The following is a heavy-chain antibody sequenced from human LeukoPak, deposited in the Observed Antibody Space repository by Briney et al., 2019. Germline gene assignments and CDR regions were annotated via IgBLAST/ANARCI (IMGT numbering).Heavy chain of an antibody. Sequence: GGSVRLSCAASGFTFSSYWMSWVRQAPGKGLEWVANIKQDGSEKYYVDSVKGRFTISRDNAKNSLYLQMNSLRAEDTAVYYCARDSSSSWYGYYYYYMDVWGKGTTVTVSS. J-gene: IGHJ6*03. D-gene: IGHD6-13*01. V-gene: IGHV3-7*01. CDR2: IKQDGSEK. CDR3: ARDSSSSWYGYYYYYMDV. CDR1: GFTFSSYW.